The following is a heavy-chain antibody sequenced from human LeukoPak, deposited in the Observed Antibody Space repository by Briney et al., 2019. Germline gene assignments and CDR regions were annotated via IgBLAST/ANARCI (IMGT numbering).Heavy chain of an antibody. V-gene: IGHV3-53*01. CDR3: ARESSVSGWPFDY. Sequence: GGSLRLSCAASGFTITNSYMNRVRQAPGKGLEWVSVIYADSVKGRFTVSRDHARNTVYLQMNTLRAEDTAVYYCARESSVSGWPFDYWGQGTLVTVSS. CDR2: IY. D-gene: IGHD6-19*01. CDR1: GFTITNSY. J-gene: IGHJ4*02.